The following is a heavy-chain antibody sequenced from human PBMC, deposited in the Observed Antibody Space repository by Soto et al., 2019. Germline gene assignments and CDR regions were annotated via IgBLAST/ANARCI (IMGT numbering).Heavy chain of an antibody. J-gene: IGHJ4*02. CDR1: GGSISSGGYS. Sequence: SETLSLTCAVSGGSISSGGYSWSWIRQPPGKGLEWIGYIYHSGSTYYNPPLKSRVPISADTSKNQISLKLASATAADTAVYYCARGVGSSPPRYWGRGTLVTVSS. CDR3: ARGVGSSPPRY. V-gene: IGHV4-30-2*01. CDR2: IYHSGST. D-gene: IGHD3-9*01.